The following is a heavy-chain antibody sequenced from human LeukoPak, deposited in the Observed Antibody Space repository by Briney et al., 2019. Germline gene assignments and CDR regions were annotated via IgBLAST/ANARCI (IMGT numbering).Heavy chain of an antibody. Sequence: PGGSLRLSCAASGFTFSSYGMHWVRQAPGKGLEWVAVISYDGSNKYYADSVKGRFTISRDNSKNTLYLQMNSLRAEDTAVYYCAKEERYYYYMDVWGKGTTVTVSS. CDR1: GFTFSSYG. V-gene: IGHV3-30*18. CDR3: AKEERYYYYMDV. J-gene: IGHJ6*03. CDR2: ISYDGSNK. D-gene: IGHD1-1*01.